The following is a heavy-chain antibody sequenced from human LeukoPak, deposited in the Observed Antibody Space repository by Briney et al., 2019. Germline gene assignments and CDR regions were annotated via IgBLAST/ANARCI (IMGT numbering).Heavy chain of an antibody. CDR2: IYYSGST. V-gene: IGHV4-39*07. J-gene: IGHJ4*02. Sequence: SETLSLTCTVSGGSISSSSYYWGWIRQPPGKGLEWIGNIYYSGSTYYNPSLKSRVTISVDTSKNQFSLNVSPVTAADTAVYYCARGGGSTGYYFDFWGQGNLVAVSS. CDR1: GGSISSSSYY. CDR3: ARGGGSTGYYFDF. D-gene: IGHD3-16*01.